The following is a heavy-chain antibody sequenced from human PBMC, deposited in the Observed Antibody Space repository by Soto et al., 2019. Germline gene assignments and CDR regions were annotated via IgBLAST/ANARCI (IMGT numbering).Heavy chain of an antibody. CDR3: ASRYSSSYYYYGMDV. J-gene: IGHJ6*02. Sequence: QVQLVQSGAEVKKPGASVKVTCKASGYTITSYDINWVRQTTGQGLEWMGWMNPNSGNTGYAQKFQGRVTMTRNTSISTAYMELSSLRSEDTAVYYCASRYSSSYYYYGMDVWGQGTTVTVSS. D-gene: IGHD6-6*01. CDR2: MNPNSGNT. V-gene: IGHV1-8*01. CDR1: GYTITSYD.